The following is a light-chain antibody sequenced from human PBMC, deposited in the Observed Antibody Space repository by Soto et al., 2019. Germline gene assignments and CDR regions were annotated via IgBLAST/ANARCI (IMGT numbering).Light chain of an antibody. Sequence: QAVVTQEPSFSVSPGGTVTLTCGLSSGSVSTNNYPSWYQQTPGQAPRTLIYYTNTRSSGVTDRFSGSILGNKAALTITGAQADDESDYYCLLFVGSGTVVFGGGTKLTVL. CDR1: SGSVSTNNY. V-gene: IGLV8-61*01. J-gene: IGLJ2*01. CDR2: YTN. CDR3: LLFVGSGTVV.